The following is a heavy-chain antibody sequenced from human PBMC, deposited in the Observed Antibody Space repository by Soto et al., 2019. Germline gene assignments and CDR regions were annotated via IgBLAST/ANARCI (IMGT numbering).Heavy chain of an antibody. V-gene: IGHV1-69*13. Sequence: SVKVSCKASGGTFSSYAISWVRQAPGQGLEWMGGIIPIFGTANYAQKFQGRVTITADESTSTAYMELSSLRSEDTAVYYCARGYCSSTSCYRNYYYYGMDLWGQGTTVTVSS. D-gene: IGHD2-2*01. J-gene: IGHJ6*02. CDR2: IIPIFGTA. CDR3: ARGYCSSTSCYRNYYYYGMDL. CDR1: GGTFSSYA.